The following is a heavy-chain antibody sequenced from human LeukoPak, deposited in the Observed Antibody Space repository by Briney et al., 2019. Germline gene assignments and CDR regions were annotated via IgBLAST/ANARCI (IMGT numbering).Heavy chain of an antibody. V-gene: IGHV3-21*01. CDR1: GFTFSSYS. CDR2: ISSSSDYI. J-gene: IGHJ4*02. Sequence: PGGSLRLSCAASGFTFSSYSLNWVRQAPGKGLEWVSSISSSSDYIYYADSVKGRFTISRDNAKNSLYLQMNSLRAEDTAVYHCARLIPKNYYDSSGYNDYWGQGTLVTVSS. CDR3: ARLIPKNYYDSSGYNDY. D-gene: IGHD3-22*01.